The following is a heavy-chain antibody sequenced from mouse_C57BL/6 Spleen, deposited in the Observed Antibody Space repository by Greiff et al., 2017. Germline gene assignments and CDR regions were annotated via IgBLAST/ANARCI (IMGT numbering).Heavy chain of an antibody. Sequence: QVQLQQSGAELVRPGASVTLSCTASGYTFTDYEMHWVKQTPVHGLEWIGAIDPETGGTAYTQKFKGKAILTADKSSSTAYMELRSLTSEDSAVYYCTRGFSTVAHFDYWGQGTTHTVSS. V-gene: IGHV1-15*01. CDR2: IDPETGGT. J-gene: IGHJ2*01. D-gene: IGHD1-1*01. CDR3: TRGFSTVAHFDY. CDR1: GYTFTDYE.